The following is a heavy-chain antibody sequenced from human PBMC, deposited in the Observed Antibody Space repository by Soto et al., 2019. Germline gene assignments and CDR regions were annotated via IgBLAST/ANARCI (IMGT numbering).Heavy chain of an antibody. CDR2: ITGGGGRT. J-gene: IGHJ4*02. V-gene: IGHV3-23*01. D-gene: IGHD4-17*01. CDR3: AKDRYGDYGGVDY. Sequence: EVQLLESGGGLVQPGGSLRLSCAASGFTFSTYAMIWVRQAPGKGLEWVSVITGGGGRTYYADSVKGRFTISRDTSKNTLYLQMNSLRAEDTAVYYCAKDRYGDYGGVDYWGQGTLVTVSS. CDR1: GFTFSTYA.